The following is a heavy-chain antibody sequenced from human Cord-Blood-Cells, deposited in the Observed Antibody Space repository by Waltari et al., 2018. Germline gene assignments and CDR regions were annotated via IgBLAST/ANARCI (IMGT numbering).Heavy chain of an antibody. J-gene: IGHJ4*02. V-gene: IGHV3-73*02. CDR1: GFTFSGSP. D-gene: IGHD6-6*01. CDR3: TSPSSSSDY. CDR2: IRSKANSYAT. Sequence: EVQLVESGGGLVQPGGSLKLSCAASGFTFSGSPMHWVRQASGKGLEWVGRIRSKANSYATAYAASVKGRFTISRDDSKNTAYLQMNSLKTEDTAVYYCTSPSSSSDYWGQGTLVTVSS.